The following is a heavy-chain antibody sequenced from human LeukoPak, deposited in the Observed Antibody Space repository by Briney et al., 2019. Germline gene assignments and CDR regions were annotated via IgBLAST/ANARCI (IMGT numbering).Heavy chain of an antibody. CDR2: ISSASSYI. CDR3: ARDARIVAAGTVIDS. Sequence: PGGSLRLSCAASGFTFSSYTMNWVRQAPGKGLEWVSSISSASSYIYYVDPVKGRFTISRDNAKNSLDLRMNSLRAEDTAVYYCARDARIVAAGTVIDSWGQGTLVTVSS. CDR1: GFTFSSYT. D-gene: IGHD6-13*01. V-gene: IGHV3-21*01. J-gene: IGHJ4*02.